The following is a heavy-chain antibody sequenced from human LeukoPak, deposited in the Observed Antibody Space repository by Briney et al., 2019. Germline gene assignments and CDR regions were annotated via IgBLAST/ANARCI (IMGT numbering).Heavy chain of an antibody. CDR3: AKDTGSGSYYNHFVGHYYFDY. CDR1: GFTFSSYA. CDR2: ISGSGGTT. Sequence: PGGSLRLSCAASGFTFSSYAMSWVRQAPGKGLEWVSAISGSGGTTYYADSVKGRFTISRDNSKNTLYLQMNSLRAEDTALYYCAKDTGSGSYYNHFVGHYYFDYWGQGTLVTVSS. V-gene: IGHV3-23*01. J-gene: IGHJ4*02. D-gene: IGHD3-10*01.